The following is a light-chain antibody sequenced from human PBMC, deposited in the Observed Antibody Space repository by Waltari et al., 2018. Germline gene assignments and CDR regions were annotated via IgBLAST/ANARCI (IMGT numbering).Light chain of an antibody. V-gene: IGKV2-28*01. J-gene: IGKJ1*01. CDR3: MQTLQTPWT. Sequence: VLTQSPGTLSLSPGERATLSCRSSQSLLHTNGYNYFDWYLQKPGQSPHLLIYLGSNRATGVPDRFSGSGSGTDFTLKIIRVEAEDVGIYYCMQTLQTPWTFGQGTKVEIK. CDR1: QSLLHTNGYNY. CDR2: LGS.